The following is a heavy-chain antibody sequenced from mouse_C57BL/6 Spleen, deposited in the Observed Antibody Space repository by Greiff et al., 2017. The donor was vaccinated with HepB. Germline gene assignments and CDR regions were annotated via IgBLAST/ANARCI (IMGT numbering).Heavy chain of an antibody. CDR1: GFTFSSYA. J-gene: IGHJ4*01. Sequence: DVMLVESGGGLVKPGGSLKLSCAASGFTFSSYAMSWVRQTPEKRLEWVATISDGGSYTYYPDNVKGRFTISRDNAKNNLYLQMSHLKSEDTAMYYCARDTSSTYAMDYWGQGTSVTVSS. V-gene: IGHV5-4*01. CDR3: ARDTSSTYAMDY. D-gene: IGHD1-1*01. CDR2: ISDGGSYT.